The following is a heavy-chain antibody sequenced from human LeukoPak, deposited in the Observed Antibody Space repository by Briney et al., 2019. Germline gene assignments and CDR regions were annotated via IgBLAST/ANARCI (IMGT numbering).Heavy chain of an antibody. Sequence: SETLSLTCTVSGGSISSRSCHWGWTRQPPGKGLEGIGSVYYSGSTYYNPSLKGRVAISVATSKNQFSLKLTSVTAADTAVYYCVRFRGDSALVGNYWGQGTLVTASS. J-gene: IGHJ4*02. D-gene: IGHD5-18*01. V-gene: IGHV4-39*07. CDR3: VRFRGDSALVGNY. CDR1: GGSISSRSCH. CDR2: VYYSGST.